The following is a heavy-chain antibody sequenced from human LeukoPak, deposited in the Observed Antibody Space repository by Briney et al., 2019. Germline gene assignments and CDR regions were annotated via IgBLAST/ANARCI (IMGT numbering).Heavy chain of an antibody. J-gene: IGHJ6*04. CDR3: ARAPYGGTYYYYGMDV. Sequence: GGSLRLSCAASGFTFSGYEMNWVRQAPGNGLKWVLYISSGDTTIYYAYSVKGRFTISRDNSKNSLYLQMNSLRAEDTAVYYGARAPYGGTYYYYGMDVWGKGTTVTVSS. CDR1: GFTFSGYE. D-gene: IGHD2-21*01. CDR2: ISSGDTTI. V-gene: IGHV3-48*03.